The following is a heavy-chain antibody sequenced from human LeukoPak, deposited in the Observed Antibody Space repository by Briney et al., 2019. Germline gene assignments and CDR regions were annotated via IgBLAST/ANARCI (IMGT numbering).Heavy chain of an antibody. Sequence: TXSSYGMHWVREAPGKGLEWVXXISNDGSKKYYADSVKGGFTISRDHSKNPLYLQMNSLRVEDTAVYYCAKDVGYYGSGSYYRDWGQGTLVTVSS. CDR3: AKDVGYYGSGSYYRD. D-gene: IGHD3-10*01. CDR2: ISNDGSKK. V-gene: IGHV3-30*18. CDR1: TXSSYG. J-gene: IGHJ4*02.